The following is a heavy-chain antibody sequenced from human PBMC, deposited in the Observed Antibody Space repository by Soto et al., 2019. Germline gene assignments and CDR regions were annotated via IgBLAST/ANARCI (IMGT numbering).Heavy chain of an antibody. J-gene: IGHJ6*02. D-gene: IGHD6-19*01. CDR2: IWYDGSNK. V-gene: IGHV3-33*01. Sequence: QVQLVESGGGVVQPGRSLRLSCAASGFTFSSYGMHWVRQAPGKGLEWVAVIWYDGSNKYYADSVKGRFTISGDNSKNTLYLEMNSLRAEDTAVYYCARDSRTSSGWYRDGMDVWGQGTTVTVSS. CDR1: GFTFSSYG. CDR3: ARDSRTSSGWYRDGMDV.